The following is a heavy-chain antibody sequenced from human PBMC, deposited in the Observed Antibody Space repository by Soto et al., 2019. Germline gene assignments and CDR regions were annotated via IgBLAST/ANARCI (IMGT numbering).Heavy chain of an antibody. CDR1: GGSFSGYY. Sequence: SETLSLTCAVYGGSFSGYYWSWIRQPPGKGLEWIGEINHSGSTNYNPSLKSRVTVSVDTSKNQFSLKLSSVTAADTAVYYCARGNYGGNRPRGFQHWGQGTLVTVSS. D-gene: IGHD4-17*01. CDR3: ARGNYGGNRPRGFQH. CDR2: INHSGST. J-gene: IGHJ1*01. V-gene: IGHV4-34*01.